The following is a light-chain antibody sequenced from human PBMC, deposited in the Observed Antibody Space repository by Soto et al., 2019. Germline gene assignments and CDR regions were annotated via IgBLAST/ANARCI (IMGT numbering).Light chain of an antibody. CDR2: SNN. V-gene: IGLV1-44*01. J-gene: IGLJ2*01. CDR1: TSNIGSQT. Sequence: QSVLTQPPSASGTPGQRVSISCSGSTSNIGSQTVNWYQQLPGTAPKLLIYSNNQRPSGVPDRFSGSKSGTSASLAISGLRSEDEADYYCAAWDDSLSGVVFGGGTKLTVL. CDR3: AAWDDSLSGVV.